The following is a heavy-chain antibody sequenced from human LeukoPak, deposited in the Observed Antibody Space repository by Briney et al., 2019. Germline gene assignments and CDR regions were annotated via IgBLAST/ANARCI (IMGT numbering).Heavy chain of an antibody. D-gene: IGHD3-22*01. CDR2: ISYDGSNT. Sequence: GGSLRLSCAASGFTFSSYGMHWVRQAPGKGLEWVAVISYDGSNTYYADSVKGRFTISRDNSKNTLYLQMNSLRGEDTAVYYCVKSQYYYDSSGYYPLDYWGQGTLVTVSS. CDR1: GFTFSSYG. V-gene: IGHV3-30*18. CDR3: VKSQYYYDSSGYYPLDY. J-gene: IGHJ4*02.